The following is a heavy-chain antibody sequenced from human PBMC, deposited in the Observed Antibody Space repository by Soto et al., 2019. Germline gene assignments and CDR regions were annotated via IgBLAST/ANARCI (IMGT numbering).Heavy chain of an antibody. CDR2: IIPIFGPA. J-gene: IGHJ6*02. CDR3: ATGSFTSTGGRIGYHYNSMDV. Sequence: SVKVSCKSSGGTFSSHSINWVRQAPGQGLEWMGGIIPIFGPANFAKKFQGRVTITADESTTTAYMELSSLTSEDTAVYYCATGSFTSTGGRIGYHYNSMDVWGQGTTVTVSS. D-gene: IGHD1-20*01. CDR1: GGTFSSHS. V-gene: IGHV1-69*13.